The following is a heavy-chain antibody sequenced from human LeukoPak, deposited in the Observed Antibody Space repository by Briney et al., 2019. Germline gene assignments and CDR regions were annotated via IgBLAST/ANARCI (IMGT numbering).Heavy chain of an antibody. V-gene: IGHV3-23*01. CDR1: GFTFSSYG. Sequence: GGSLRLSCAASGFTFSSYGMSWVRQAPGKGLEWVSAISGSGGSTYYADSVKGRCTISRDNSKNTLYLQMNSLKTEDTALYYCTKGMATISYWGQGTLVTVSS. D-gene: IGHD5-24*01. CDR2: ISGSGGST. CDR3: TKGMATISY. J-gene: IGHJ4*02.